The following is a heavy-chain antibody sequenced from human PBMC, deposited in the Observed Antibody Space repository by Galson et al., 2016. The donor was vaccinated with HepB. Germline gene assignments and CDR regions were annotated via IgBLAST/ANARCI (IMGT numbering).Heavy chain of an antibody. V-gene: IGHV3-30*04. CDR2: VSYDGSII. J-gene: IGHJ4*02. Sequence: SLRLSCAASGFTFSGYAMHWVRQAPGKGLEWVAVVSYDGSIISYADSVKGRFTISRHNSKNTLYLQMNSLRAGDTALYYCVRDLDDYIWGTYRTLDYWGQGTLVTVSS. D-gene: IGHD3-16*01. CDR1: GFTFSGYA. CDR3: VRDLDDYIWGTYRTLDY.